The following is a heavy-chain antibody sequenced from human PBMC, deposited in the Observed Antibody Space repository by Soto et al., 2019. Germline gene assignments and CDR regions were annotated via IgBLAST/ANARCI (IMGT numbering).Heavy chain of an antibody. D-gene: IGHD2-15*01. CDR1: GFPFRSYG. V-gene: IGHV3-33*01. J-gene: IGHJ4*02. CDR3: ARDQTDSGGYSDS. Sequence: QVQLVESGGGVVRPGGSLRLSCEGSGFPFRSYGIHWVHQAPGKGLEWLAIIWNDGSNEYYADSVKGRFTISRDNSKNTVYLQVTNLRAEDTAVYFCARDQTDSGGYSDSWGQGTLVTVSS. CDR2: IWNDGSNE.